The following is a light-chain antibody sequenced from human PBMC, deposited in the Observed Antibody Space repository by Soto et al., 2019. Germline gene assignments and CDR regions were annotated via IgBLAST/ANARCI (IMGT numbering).Light chain of an antibody. CDR1: SSNIGSNN. V-gene: IGLV1-44*01. Sequence: QSVLTQPPSVSGAPGQRVTISCSGSSSNIGSNNVNWYQQLPRTAPKVLIYSNNQRPSGVPDRFSGSKSGTSASLAISGLQSEDEADYYCAAWDDSLNGAVFGGGTQLTVL. CDR3: AAWDDSLNGAV. J-gene: IGLJ2*01. CDR2: SNN.